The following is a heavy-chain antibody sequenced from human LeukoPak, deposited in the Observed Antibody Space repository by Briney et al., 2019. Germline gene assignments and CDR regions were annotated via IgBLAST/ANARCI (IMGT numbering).Heavy chain of an antibody. D-gene: IGHD4-11*01. V-gene: IGHV3-7*01. J-gene: IGHJ4*02. Sequence: GGSLRLSCAVSGFMFSNWWMAWVRQAPGKGLEWVASTKQDGTEKFYVDFVKGRFTISRDNTKNSLYLQMNSLRAEDTAVYYCARESHSNYDYWGQGTLVTVSS. CDR3: ARESHSNYDY. CDR2: TKQDGTEK. CDR1: GFMFSNWW.